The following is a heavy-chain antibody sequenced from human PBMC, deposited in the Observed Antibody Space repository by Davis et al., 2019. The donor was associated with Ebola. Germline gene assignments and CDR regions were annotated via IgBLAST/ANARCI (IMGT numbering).Heavy chain of an antibody. D-gene: IGHD3-3*01. V-gene: IGHV4-30-4*02. J-gene: IGHJ5*02. CDR3: ARAVKRITIFGVVIIGWFDP. CDR2: IYYSGST. CDR1: GGSISSGDYY. Sequence: MPSETLSLTCTVSGGSISSGDYYWSWIRQPPGKGLEWIGYIYYSGSTYYSPSLKSRVTISVDTSKNQFSLKLSSVTAADTAVYYCARAVKRITIFGVVIIGWFDPWGQGTLVTVSS.